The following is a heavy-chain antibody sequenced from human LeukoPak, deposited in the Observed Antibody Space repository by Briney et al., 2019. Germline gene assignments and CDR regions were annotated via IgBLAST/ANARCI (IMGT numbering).Heavy chain of an antibody. J-gene: IGHJ3*01. CDR1: GFNFNTYW. V-gene: IGHV3-30*02. Sequence: GGSLRLSCAASGFNFNTYWMSWVRQAPGRGLEWVSFIQYDGSRKNYVDSVKGRFTISRDNSKNTLYLQMFSLRPEDTAVYFCAKDLILWGQGTVVTVSS. CDR3: AKDLIL. CDR2: IQYDGSRK.